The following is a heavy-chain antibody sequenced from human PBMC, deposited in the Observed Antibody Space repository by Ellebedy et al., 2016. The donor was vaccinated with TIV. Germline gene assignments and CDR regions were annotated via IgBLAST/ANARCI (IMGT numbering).Heavy chain of an antibody. J-gene: IGHJ4*02. Sequence: ASVKVSCKASGYTFTSYDINWVRQATGQGLEWMGWMNPNSGNTNYAQKFQGWVTMTRETSISTAYMDLSRLRSDDTAVYYCSREMGGFYSVGFDYWGQGTLVTVSS. CDR3: SREMGGFYSVGFDY. CDR1: GYTFTSYD. D-gene: IGHD2-15*01. V-gene: IGHV1-2*04. CDR2: MNPNSGNT.